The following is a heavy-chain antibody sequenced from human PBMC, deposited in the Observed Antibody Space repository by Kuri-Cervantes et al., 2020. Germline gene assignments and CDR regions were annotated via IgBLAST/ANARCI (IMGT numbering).Heavy chain of an antibody. D-gene: IGHD6-13*01. CDR2: MSYDGNNK. V-gene: IGHV3-30-3*01. J-gene: IGHJ4*02. Sequence: GGSLRLSCAASGFTFSSYAVHWVRQAPGKGLEWVAVMSYDGNNKYFADSVEGRFTISRDNSKNTLYLQMNSLRAEDTAVYYCARDPAFRSAGRTNYFDYWGQGTLVTVSS. CDR1: GFTFSSYA. CDR3: ARDPAFRSAGRTNYFDY.